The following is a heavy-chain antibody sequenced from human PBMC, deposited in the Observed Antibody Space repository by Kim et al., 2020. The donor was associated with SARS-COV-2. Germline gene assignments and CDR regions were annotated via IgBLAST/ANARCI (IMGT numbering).Heavy chain of an antibody. CDR2: INTNTGNP. CDR1: GYTFTSYA. J-gene: IGHJ2*01. Sequence: ASVKVSCKASGYTFTSYAMNWVRQAPGQGLEWMGWINTNTGNPTYAQGFTGRFVFSLDTSVSTAYLQISSLKAEDTAVYYCARNPFYERVWYFDLWGRGTLVTVSS. V-gene: IGHV7-4-1*02. CDR3: ARNPFYERVWYFDL. D-gene: IGHD3-3*01.